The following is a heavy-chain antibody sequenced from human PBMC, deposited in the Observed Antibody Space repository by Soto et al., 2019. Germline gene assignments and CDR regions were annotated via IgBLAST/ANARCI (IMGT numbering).Heavy chain of an antibody. Sequence: SVKVSCKASEGTFSSYAISWVRQAPGQGLEWMGGIITIFGTANYAQKFQGRVTITADESTSTAYMELSSLRSEDTAVYYCARTPLRYGDYLLGYYYYGMDVWGQGTTVTVSS. CDR3: ARTPLRYGDYLLGYYYYGMDV. CDR2: IITIFGTA. D-gene: IGHD4-17*01. V-gene: IGHV1-69*13. J-gene: IGHJ6*02. CDR1: EGTFSSYA.